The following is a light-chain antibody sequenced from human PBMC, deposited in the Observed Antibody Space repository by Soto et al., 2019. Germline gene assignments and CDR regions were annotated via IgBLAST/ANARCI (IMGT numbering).Light chain of an antibody. CDR3: QHYRSYSPLT. CDR2: DAY. CDR1: QSISSW. J-gene: IGKJ4*02. V-gene: IGKV1-5*01. Sequence: DIQMTQSPSTLSASVGDRVTITCRASQSISSWLDWYQKKPENAPKLLIYDAYSFESVTATRFSGRRSGTEITLTISSVQPEYFATYDCQHYRSYSPLTFGGGTKVDI.